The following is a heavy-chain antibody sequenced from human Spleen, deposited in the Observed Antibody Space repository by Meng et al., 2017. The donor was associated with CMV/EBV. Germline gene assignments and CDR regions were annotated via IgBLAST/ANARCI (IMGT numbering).Heavy chain of an antibody. CDR3: ARARPGEGLRYYGMDV. Sequence: SETLSLTCTVSGGSISSGGYYWSWIRQHPGKGLEWIGYIYYSGSTYYNPSLKSRVTISVDTSKNQFSLKLSSVTAADTAVYYCARARPGEGLRYYGMDVWGQGTTVTVSS. J-gene: IGHJ6*02. CDR1: GGSISSGGYY. CDR2: IYYSGST. D-gene: IGHD7-27*01. V-gene: IGHV4-31*03.